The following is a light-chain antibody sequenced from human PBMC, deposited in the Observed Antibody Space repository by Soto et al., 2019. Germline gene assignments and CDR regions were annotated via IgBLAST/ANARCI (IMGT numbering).Light chain of an antibody. V-gene: IGKV3-20*01. J-gene: IGKJ1*01. Sequence: EIVLTQSPGTLSLSPGERATLSCRASQSVSSSNLVWYQQKPGRAPRLLIYGTSSRATGIPDRFSGSGSGTDFTLTISRLEPEDFAVYYCQQYGSSSWTCGQGTKVEIK. CDR2: GTS. CDR3: QQYGSSSWT. CDR1: QSVSSSN.